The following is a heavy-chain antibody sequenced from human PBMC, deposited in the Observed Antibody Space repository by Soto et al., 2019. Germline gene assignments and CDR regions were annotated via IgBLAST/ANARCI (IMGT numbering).Heavy chain of an antibody. J-gene: IGHJ6*02. Sequence: GGSLRLSCAASGFTFSNAWMSWVRQAPGKGLEWVGRIKSKTDGGTTDYAAPVKGRFTISRDDSKNTLYLQMNSLRAEDTAVYYCAKASYDFWRRFSCMDVWGQGTTVTVSS. CDR3: AKASYDFWRRFSCMDV. D-gene: IGHD3-3*01. CDR2: IKSKTDGGTT. V-gene: IGHV3-15*01. CDR1: GFTFSNAW.